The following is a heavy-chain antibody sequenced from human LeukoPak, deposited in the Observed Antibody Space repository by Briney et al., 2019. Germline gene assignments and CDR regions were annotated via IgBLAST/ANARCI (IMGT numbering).Heavy chain of an antibody. V-gene: IGHV3-30*18. J-gene: IGHJ4*02. CDR3: AKDFAWY. D-gene: IGHD3-3*01. CDR2: ISYDGSNK. Sequence: PGRSLRLSCAASGFTFSSYGMHWVRQAPGKGLEWVAVISYDGSNKYYADSVKGRFTISRDNSKNTLYLQMNSLRAEDTAVYYWAKDFAWYWGQGTLVTVSS. CDR1: GFTFSSYG.